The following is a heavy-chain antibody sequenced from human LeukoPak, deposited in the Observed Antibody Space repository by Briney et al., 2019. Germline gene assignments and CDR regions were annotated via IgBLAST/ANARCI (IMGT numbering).Heavy chain of an antibody. V-gene: IGHV4-4*07. CDR3: ARAGGSYSSSWYAKGDAFDI. J-gene: IGHJ3*02. CDR1: GGSISSYY. Sequence: SETLSLICTVSGGSISSYYWSWIRQPAGKGLEWIGRIYTSASTDYNPSLKSRVTISVDTSKNQFSLKLSSVTAADTAVYYCARAGGSYSSSWYAKGDAFDIWGQGTMVTVSS. D-gene: IGHD6-13*01. CDR2: IYTSAST.